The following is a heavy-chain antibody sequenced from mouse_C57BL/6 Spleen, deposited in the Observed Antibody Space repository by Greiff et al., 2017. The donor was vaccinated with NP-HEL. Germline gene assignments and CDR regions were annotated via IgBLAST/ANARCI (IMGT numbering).Heavy chain of an antibody. CDR1: GYTFTSYG. Sequence: QVQLKQSGAELARPGASVKLSCKASGYTFTSYGISWVKQRTGQGLEWIGEIYPRSGNTYYNEKFKGKATLTADKSSSTAYMELRSLTSEDSAVYFCAREGGPGTPFDYWGQGTTLTVSS. J-gene: IGHJ2*01. CDR2: IYPRSGNT. CDR3: AREGGPGTPFDY. D-gene: IGHD4-1*01. V-gene: IGHV1-81*01.